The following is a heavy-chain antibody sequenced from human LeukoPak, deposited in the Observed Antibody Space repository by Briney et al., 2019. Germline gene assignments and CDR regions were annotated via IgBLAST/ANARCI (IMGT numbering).Heavy chain of an antibody. CDR1: GYTFTSYD. V-gene: IGHV1-8*01. CDR3: ARDRLNYDFWSGYLAYYYYYGMDV. Sequence: VASVKVSCKASGYTFTSYDINWVRQATGQGLEWMGWMNPNSGNTGYAQKFQGRVIMTRNTSISTAYMELRSLRSDDTAVYYCARDRLNYDFWSGYLAYYYYYGMDVWGQGTTVTVSS. J-gene: IGHJ6*02. D-gene: IGHD3-3*01. CDR2: MNPNSGNT.